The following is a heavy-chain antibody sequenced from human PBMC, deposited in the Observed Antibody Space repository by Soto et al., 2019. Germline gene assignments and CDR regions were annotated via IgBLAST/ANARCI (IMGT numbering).Heavy chain of an antibody. CDR1: GYTFTAYG. Sequence: QVQLVQSGAEVKKPGASVKVSCKASGYTFTAYGITWVRQAPGQGLEWMGWISGYHGDTHYAQRLQGRLTMTTDTSTSTADMELRSLRSDDTAVYYCARGHVQLAAAGTEDYWGQGTLVTVSS. CDR3: ARGHVQLAAAGTEDY. D-gene: IGHD6-13*01. CDR2: ISGYHGDT. V-gene: IGHV1-18*01. J-gene: IGHJ4*02.